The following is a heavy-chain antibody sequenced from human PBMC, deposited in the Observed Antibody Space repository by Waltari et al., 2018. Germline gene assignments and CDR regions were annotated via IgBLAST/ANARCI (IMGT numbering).Heavy chain of an antibody. CDR2: IYTSGST. J-gene: IGHJ4*02. Sequence: QVQLQESGPGLVKPSQTLSLTCTVSGGSISSGSYYWSWIRQPAGKGLEWIGYIYTSGSTNYNPSLKSRVTISVDTSKNQFSLKLSSVTAADTVVYYCARYRELPIFDYWGQGTLVTVSS. D-gene: IGHD3-10*01. CDR3: ARYRELPIFDY. CDR1: GGSISSGSYY. V-gene: IGHV4-61*09.